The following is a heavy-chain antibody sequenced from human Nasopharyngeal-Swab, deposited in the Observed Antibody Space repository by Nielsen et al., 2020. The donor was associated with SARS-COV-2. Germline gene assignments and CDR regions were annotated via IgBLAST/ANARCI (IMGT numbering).Heavy chain of an antibody. CDR1: GYTFTSYG. Sequence: SVNVSCKASGYTFTSYGISWVRQAPGQGLEWMGWISAYNGNTNYAQKLQGRVTMTTDTSTSTAYMELRSLRSADTAVYYCARDDSSNYDFWSGYYTSFDYWSQGTLVTVSS. CDR3: ARDDSSNYDFWSGYYTSFDY. J-gene: IGHJ4*02. V-gene: IGHV1-18*01. D-gene: IGHD3-3*01. CDR2: ISAYNGNT.